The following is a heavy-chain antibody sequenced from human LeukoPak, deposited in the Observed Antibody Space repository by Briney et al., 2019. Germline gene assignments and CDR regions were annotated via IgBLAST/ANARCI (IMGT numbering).Heavy chain of an antibody. CDR3: AKCGVTGWYYYMDV. Sequence: QTGGSLRLSCAASGFTFSSYSMNWVRQAPGKGLEWVSYISSSRSTIYYADSVKGRSTISRDNAKNSLYLQMNSLRAEDTAVYYCAKCGVTGWYYYMDVWGKGTTVTVSS. CDR1: GFTFSSYS. V-gene: IGHV3-48*04. D-gene: IGHD4-23*01. CDR2: ISSSRSTI. J-gene: IGHJ6*03.